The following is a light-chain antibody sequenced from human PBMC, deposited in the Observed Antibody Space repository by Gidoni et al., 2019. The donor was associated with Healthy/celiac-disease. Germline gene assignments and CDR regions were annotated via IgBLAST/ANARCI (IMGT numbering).Light chain of an antibody. CDR3: QVWDSSTEMV. V-gene: IGLV3-9*01. Sequence: SYELTQPLSVSVALGQTARITCGGNNIGSKNVHWYQQKPGQAPVLVISRDSNRPSGIPERFSGSNSGNTATLTISRAQAGDEADYSCQVWDSSTEMVFGGGTKLTVL. J-gene: IGLJ2*01. CDR2: RDS. CDR1: NIGSKN.